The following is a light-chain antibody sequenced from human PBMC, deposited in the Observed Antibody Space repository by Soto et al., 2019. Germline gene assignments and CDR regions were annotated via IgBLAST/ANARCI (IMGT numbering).Light chain of an antibody. CDR3: QQYHNWPPIT. Sequence: EVVMTQSPVTLSVSPGERVTLSCRASQSVSSDLAWYQQKPGQAPRLLIYGASSRATGIPDRFSGSGSGTDFTLTISNLQSEDFAVYFCQQYHNWPPITFGQGTRLEIK. J-gene: IGKJ5*01. V-gene: IGKV3D-15*01. CDR1: QSVSSD. CDR2: GAS.